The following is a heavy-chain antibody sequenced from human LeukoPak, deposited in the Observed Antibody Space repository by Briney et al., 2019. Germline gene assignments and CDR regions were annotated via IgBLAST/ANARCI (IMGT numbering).Heavy chain of an antibody. CDR1: GFTFSSYG. CDR3: TSREGY. V-gene: IGHV3-30*03. J-gene: IGHJ4*02. Sequence: GGSLRLSCAASGFTFSSYGMHWVRQAPGKGLEWVAVISYDGSNKYYADSVKGRFTISRDNAKNSLYLQMNSLRDEDTAVYFCTSREGYWGQGTLVTVSS. CDR2: ISYDGSNK.